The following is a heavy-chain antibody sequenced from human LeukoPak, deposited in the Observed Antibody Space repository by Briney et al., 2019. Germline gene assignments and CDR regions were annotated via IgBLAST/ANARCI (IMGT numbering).Heavy chain of an antibody. CDR1: GFTFSSYA. CDR2: ITSRGTT. V-gene: IGHV3-23*01. J-gene: IGHJ3*02. CDR3: ARSLGIYDAFDI. D-gene: IGHD5-12*01. Sequence: GGSLRLSCAASGFTFSSYAMSWVRQAPGKGVEGVSGITSRGTTYNAKAAKARVTTTRENSKNTLYLQMNSLRAEDTAVYYCARSLGIYDAFDIWGQGTMVTVSS.